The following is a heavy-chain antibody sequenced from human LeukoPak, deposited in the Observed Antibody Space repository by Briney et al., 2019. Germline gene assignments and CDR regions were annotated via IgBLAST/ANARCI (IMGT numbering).Heavy chain of an antibody. J-gene: IGHJ4*02. CDR2: INPKSGGT. D-gene: IGHD1-1*01. CDR1: GYTFTGYY. V-gene: IGHV1-2*02. CDR3: VPSNNFYYFDY. Sequence: GASVKLSCKTSGYTFTGYYMHWVRQAPGQGLEWMGWINPKSGGTSYPQKFQGRVSMTRDTSISTAYMELSRLRSDDTAVYYCVPSNNFYYFDYWGEGTLVTVSS.